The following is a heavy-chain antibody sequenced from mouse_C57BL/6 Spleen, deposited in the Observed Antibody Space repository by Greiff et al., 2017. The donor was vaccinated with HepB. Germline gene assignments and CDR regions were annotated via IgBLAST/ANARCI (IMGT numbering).Heavy chain of an antibody. CDR3: ARRDDYVDY. CDR2: IDPSDSYT. J-gene: IGHJ2*01. Sequence: QVQLQQPGAELVKPGASVKLSCKASGYTFTSYWMQWVKQRPGQGLEWIGEIDPSDSYTNYNQKFKGKATLTVDTASSTAYMQLSSLTSEDSAVYYCARRDDYVDYWGQGTTLTVSS. V-gene: IGHV1-50*01. D-gene: IGHD2-3*01. CDR1: GYTFTSYW.